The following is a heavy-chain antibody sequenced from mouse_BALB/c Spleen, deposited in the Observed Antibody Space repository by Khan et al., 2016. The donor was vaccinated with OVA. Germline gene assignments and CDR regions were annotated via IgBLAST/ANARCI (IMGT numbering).Heavy chain of an antibody. CDR1: GYSFTLYY. V-gene: IGHV1-26*01. J-gene: IGHJ3*01. D-gene: IGHD2-14*01. CDR2: VNPNTDNI. Sequence: VQLQQSGPDLVKPGASVKISCKASGYSFTLYYMSWVKQSHGKSLEWIGRVNPNTDNINYNQEFKGKAILTVDKSSNTAYMELRSLTSEDSAVYLCARGYDFFASWGQGTLGTVSA. CDR3: ARGYDFFAS.